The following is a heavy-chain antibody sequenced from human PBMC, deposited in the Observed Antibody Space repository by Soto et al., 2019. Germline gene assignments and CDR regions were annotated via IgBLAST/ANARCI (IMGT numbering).Heavy chain of an antibody. J-gene: IGHJ3*02. D-gene: IGHD2-2*01. CDR3: ARQYCSSTSCYVGAFDI. Sequence: EVQLVESGGGLVKPGGSLRLSCAASGFTFSSYSMNWVRQAPGKGLEWVSSISSSSSYIYYADSVKGRFTISRDNAKNSLYLKMNSLRAEDTAVYYCARQYCSSTSCYVGAFDIWGQGTMVTVSS. CDR2: ISSSSSYI. V-gene: IGHV3-21*01. CDR1: GFTFSSYS.